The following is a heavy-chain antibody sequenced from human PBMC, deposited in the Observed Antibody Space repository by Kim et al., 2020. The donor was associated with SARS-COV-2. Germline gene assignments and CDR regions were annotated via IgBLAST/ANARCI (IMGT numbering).Heavy chain of an antibody. CDR1: GFTFSSYG. CDR2: IWYDGSNK. D-gene: IGHD1-26*01. V-gene: IGHV3-33*01. CDR3: ARDLDSGSYSPFGY. J-gene: IGHJ4*02. Sequence: GGSLRLSCAASGFTFSSYGMHWVRQAPGKGLEWVAVIWYDGSNKYYADSVKGRFTISRDNSKNTLYLQMNSLRAEDTAVYYCARDLDSGSYSPFGYWGQGTLVTVSS.